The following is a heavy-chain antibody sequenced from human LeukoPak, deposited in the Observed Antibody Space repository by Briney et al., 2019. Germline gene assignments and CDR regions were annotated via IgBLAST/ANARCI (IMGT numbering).Heavy chain of an antibody. V-gene: IGHV4-34*01. Sequence: SETLSLTCAVYGGSFSGYYWSWIRQPPGKGLEWIGEINHSGSTNYNPSLKSRVTVSVDTSKNQFSLKLSSVTAADTAVYYCARGRTAIDYWGRGTLVTVSS. CDR1: GGSFSGYY. CDR2: INHSGST. D-gene: IGHD5-18*01. CDR3: ARGRTAIDY. J-gene: IGHJ4*02.